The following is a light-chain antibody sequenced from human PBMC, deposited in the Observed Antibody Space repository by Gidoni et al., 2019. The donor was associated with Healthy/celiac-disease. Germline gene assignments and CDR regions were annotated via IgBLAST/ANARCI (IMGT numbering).Light chain of an antibody. Sequence: CILTQPHPVSEPPGTPVTIACTRSSGSIASNYVQWYQQRPGSSPTTVIYEDNQRPSGVPDRFSGSIDSSSNSASLTISGLKTEDEADYYCQSYDSSNWVFGGGTKLTVL. J-gene: IGLJ3*02. V-gene: IGLV6-57*01. CDR1: SGSIASNY. CDR2: EDN. CDR3: QSYDSSNWV.